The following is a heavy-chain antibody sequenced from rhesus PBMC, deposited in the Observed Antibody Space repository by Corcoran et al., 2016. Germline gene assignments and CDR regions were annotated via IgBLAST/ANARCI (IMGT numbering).Heavy chain of an antibody. CDR2: ISGGDGTT. CDR3: ASPVRYRFDV. Sequence: HLHLQESGPGLVKPSETLSLSCTVSDGSISNNYWNWIRQPPGKGLEWIGRISGGDGTTHYNPSLRGRVTISTDTSKNGFSLKLTSVPAADTAVYYCASPVRYRFDVWGPGVLVSVSS. J-gene: IGHJ5-1*01. V-gene: IGHV4-173*01. CDR1: DGSISNNY.